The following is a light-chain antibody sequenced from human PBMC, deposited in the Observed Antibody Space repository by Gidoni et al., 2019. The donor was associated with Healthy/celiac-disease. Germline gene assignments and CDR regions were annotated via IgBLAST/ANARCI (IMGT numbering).Light chain of an antibody. CDR3: QQANSFPFALT. CDR2: AAS. CDR1: QRISSW. Sequence: DIQMTQSPSSVSASVGDRVTITCRSSQRISSWLAWYQQKPEKAPKLLIYAASSLQSGVPSRFSGSGSGTDFTLTISSLQPEDFATYYCQQANSFPFALTFGGGTKVEIK. J-gene: IGKJ4*01. V-gene: IGKV1-12*02.